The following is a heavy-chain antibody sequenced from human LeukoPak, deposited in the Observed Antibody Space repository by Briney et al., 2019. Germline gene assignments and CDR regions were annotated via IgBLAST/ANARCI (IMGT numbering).Heavy chain of an antibody. Sequence: ASVKVSFTASGYTFTSDGVSWVRQAPGQGLEWMGWISAYNGNTNYAQKLQGRVTMTTDTSTSTAYMELRSLRSDDTAVYYCARVDIVATRAHYYYGMDVWGQGTTVTVSS. CDR2: ISAYNGNT. D-gene: IGHD5-12*01. CDR1: GYTFTSDG. J-gene: IGHJ6*02. CDR3: ARVDIVATRAHYYYGMDV. V-gene: IGHV1-18*01.